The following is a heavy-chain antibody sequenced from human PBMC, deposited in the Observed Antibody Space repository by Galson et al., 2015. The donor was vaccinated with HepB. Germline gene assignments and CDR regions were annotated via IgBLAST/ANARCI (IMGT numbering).Heavy chain of an antibody. V-gene: IGHV4-39*07. J-gene: IGHJ6*02. CDR3: ARDHDSSGYYRRNDYAMDV. D-gene: IGHD3-22*01. CDR2: IDYSGST. Sequence: ETLSLTCTVSGGSITSRSYYWGWIRQPPGKGLEWIGSIDYSGSTYYNPSLKSRVTISLDTSKNQFSLKLTSVTAADTAVYYCARDHDSSGYYRRNDYAMDVWGQGTTVTVSS. CDR1: GGSITSRSYY.